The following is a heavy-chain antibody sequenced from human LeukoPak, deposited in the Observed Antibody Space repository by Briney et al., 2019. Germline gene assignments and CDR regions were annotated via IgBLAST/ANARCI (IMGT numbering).Heavy chain of an antibody. CDR3: ARGPVTLSDAFDI. J-gene: IGHJ3*02. V-gene: IGHV1-18*01. D-gene: IGHD3-16*01. Sequence: ASVKVSCKAFGYTFTSYGISWVRQAPGQGLEWMGWISIYNGNTNYAQKLQGRVAMTTDTSTSTAYMGLRSLRSDDTAVYYCARGPVTLSDAFDIWGQGTMVTVSS. CDR2: ISIYNGNT. CDR1: GYTFTSYG.